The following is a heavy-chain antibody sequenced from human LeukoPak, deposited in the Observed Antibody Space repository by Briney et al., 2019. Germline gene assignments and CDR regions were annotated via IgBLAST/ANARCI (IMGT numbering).Heavy chain of an antibody. CDR1: GGSISSGGYY. V-gene: IGHV4-31*03. D-gene: IGHD3-22*01. J-gene: IGHJ4*02. CDR3: ARAPGSGYYYGGLDY. Sequence: SQTLSLTCTVSGGSISSGGYYWSWLRQHPGQGLEWIVYIYYSGSTYYNPSLKSRVTISVDTSKNQFSLKLSSVTAADTAVYYCARAPGSGYYYGGLDYWGQGTLVTVSS. CDR2: IYYSGST.